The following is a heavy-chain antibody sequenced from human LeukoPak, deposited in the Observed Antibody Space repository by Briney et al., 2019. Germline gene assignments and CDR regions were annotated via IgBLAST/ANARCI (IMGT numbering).Heavy chain of an antibody. CDR2: MYHGGSA. V-gene: IGHV4-59*01. CDR3: ARVRGQLWPPDY. CDR1: SGSISRYY. D-gene: IGHD1-1*01. J-gene: IGHJ4*02. Sequence: SETLSLTCTVSSGSISRYYWSWIRQSPGKALEWIGYMYHGGSAYYSPSLKSRVTISIDTSKNQISLKVASVTAADTAVYFCARVRGQLWPPDYWGQGTQVIVSS.